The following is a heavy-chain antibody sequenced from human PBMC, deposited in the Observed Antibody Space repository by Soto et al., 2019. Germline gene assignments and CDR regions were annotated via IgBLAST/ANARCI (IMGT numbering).Heavy chain of an antibody. CDR1: GFTFSSYG. CDR3: SGDSSGWHLDY. D-gene: IGHD6-19*01. V-gene: IGHV3-30*03. J-gene: IGHJ4*02. CDR2: ISYDGSNK. Sequence: QVQLVESGGGVVQPGRSLRLSCAASGFTFSSYGMHWVRQAPGKGLEWVAVISYDGSNKYYADPVKGRFTISRDNSKNTLYLQMNSLRAEDTAVYYCSGDSSGWHLDYWGQGTLVTVSS.